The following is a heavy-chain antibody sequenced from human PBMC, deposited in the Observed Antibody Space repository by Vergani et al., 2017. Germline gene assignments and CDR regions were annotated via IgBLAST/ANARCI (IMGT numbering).Heavy chain of an antibody. Sequence: QVTLKESGPALVKPTQTLTLTCTFSGFSLSTSGMRVSWIRQPPGKALEWLARIDWDDDTFYNTSLKTRLTISKDTSKNQVVLTMTNMDPVDTATYYCARTPDPYAMDVWGQGTTVTVSS. J-gene: IGHJ6*02. CDR1: GFSLSTSGMR. CDR2: IDWDDDT. CDR3: ARTPDPYAMDV. V-gene: IGHV2-70*04. D-gene: IGHD1-14*01.